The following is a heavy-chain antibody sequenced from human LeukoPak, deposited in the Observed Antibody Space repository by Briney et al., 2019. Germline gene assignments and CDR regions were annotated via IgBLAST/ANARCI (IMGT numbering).Heavy chain of an antibody. CDR1: GGSISSGGYS. J-gene: IGHJ4*02. V-gene: IGHV4-30-2*01. CDR2: IYHSGST. Sequence: SQTLSLTCAVSGGSISSGGYSWSWIRQPPGKGLEWIGYIYHSGSTYYNPSLKSRVTISVDRSKNQFSLKLSSVTAADTAVYYCASFSNYFDYWGQGTLVTVSS. D-gene: IGHD2-2*01. CDR3: ASFSNYFDY.